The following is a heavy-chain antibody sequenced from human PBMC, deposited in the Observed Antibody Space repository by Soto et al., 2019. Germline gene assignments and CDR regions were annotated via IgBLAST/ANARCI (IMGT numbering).Heavy chain of an antibody. CDR3: ARDPYSSGWFDY. D-gene: IGHD6-19*01. V-gene: IGHV3-30-3*01. J-gene: IGHJ4*02. Sequence: PGGSLRLSCAASGGTFSSYALHWVRQAPGKGLEWVALISYDGNNKYYADSVKGRFTISRDNSKTTLYLQMNSLRAEDTAVYYCARDPYSSGWFDYWGQGTLVTVSS. CDR1: GGTFSSYA. CDR2: ISYDGNNK.